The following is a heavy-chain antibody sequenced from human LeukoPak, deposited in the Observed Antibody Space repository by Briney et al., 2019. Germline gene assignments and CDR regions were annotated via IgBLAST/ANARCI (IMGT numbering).Heavy chain of an antibody. J-gene: IGHJ3*02. D-gene: IGHD3-22*01. CDR1: GFTFDDYA. CDR3: AKEGTYYYDSSGYYIDAFDI. V-gene: IGHV3-43*02. CDR2: VSGDGGST. Sequence: GGSLRLSCAASGFTFDDYAMHWVRQAPGKGLEWVSLVSGDGGSTYYADSVKGRFTISRDNSKNSLYLQMNSLRTEDTALYYCAKEGTYYYDSSGYYIDAFDIWGQGTMVTVSS.